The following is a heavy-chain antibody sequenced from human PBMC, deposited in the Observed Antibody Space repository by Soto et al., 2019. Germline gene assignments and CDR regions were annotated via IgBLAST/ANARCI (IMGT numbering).Heavy chain of an antibody. J-gene: IGHJ5*02. V-gene: IGHV3-74*01. D-gene: IGHD2-21*02. CDR2: ITSDGKSK. CDR1: GFNFSNHW. CDR3: ARESGDWPLNWLDP. Sequence: PGGSLRLSCAASGFNFSNHWMHWVRQRPAEGLVWVSRITSDGKSKAYAESVKGRFAISRDNAKNTLYLQMDGLTAEDTAVYYCARESGDWPLNWLDPWAQGTLVTVSS.